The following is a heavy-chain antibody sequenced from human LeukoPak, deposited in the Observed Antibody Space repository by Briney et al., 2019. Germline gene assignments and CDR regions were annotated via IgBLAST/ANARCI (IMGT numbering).Heavy chain of an antibody. D-gene: IGHD3-22*01. Sequence: PSETLSLTCTVSGDSIINYYWSWIRQPPGKGLECIGYIFYIGSTNYNPSLKSRVTISLDTSKNQFSLDLSSVTAADTAVYYCAREAVGSSGYYPFDYWGQGILVTVSS. V-gene: IGHV4-59*13. J-gene: IGHJ4*02. CDR1: GDSIINYY. CDR2: IFYIGST. CDR3: AREAVGSSGYYPFDY.